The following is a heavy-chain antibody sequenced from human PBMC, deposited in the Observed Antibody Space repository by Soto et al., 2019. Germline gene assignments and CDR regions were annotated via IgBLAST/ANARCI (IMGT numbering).Heavy chain of an antibody. D-gene: IGHD3-9*01. J-gene: IGHJ5*02. Sequence: QVQLEQSGPELKIPGSSVKVSCKPSGTTFDSFTFSWVRQAPGQGLEWMGGFVPMFGSASIARRFQGRVRITADASTGTGYMELSDLRSEDSAIYYCAREDDTTGHYSWFDPWGPGTLVTVSS. CDR2: FVPMFGSA. CDR3: AREDDTTGHYSWFDP. CDR1: GTTFDSFT. V-gene: IGHV1-69*01.